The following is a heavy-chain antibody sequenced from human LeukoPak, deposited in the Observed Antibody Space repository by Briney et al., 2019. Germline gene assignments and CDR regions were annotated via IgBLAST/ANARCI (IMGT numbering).Heavy chain of an antibody. V-gene: IGHV3-30*04. Sequence: GGSLRLSCTASGFTFSAYAMHWVRQAPGKGLEGVAVISYDETNYYYAESVKGRFSISRDDSKNTLVLQMNSLTTEDTGVYYCARARTGSYYSTFEHWGPGTLVSVSS. CDR2: ISYDETNY. J-gene: IGHJ1*01. CDR3: ARARTGSYYSTFEH. D-gene: IGHD1-26*01. CDR1: GFTFSAYA.